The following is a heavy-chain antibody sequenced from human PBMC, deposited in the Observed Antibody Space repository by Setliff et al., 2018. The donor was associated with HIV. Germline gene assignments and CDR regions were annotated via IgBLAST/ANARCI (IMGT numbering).Heavy chain of an antibody. D-gene: IGHD1-26*01. J-gene: IGHJ3*02. Sequence: SETLSLTCTVSGGSISSGPYYWGWIRQPPGKGLEWIGSIYHSGITYYNSSLKSRVTISVDTSKNQFSLNLTSVTAADTAVYYCARLGYSGSLVGAFDIWGQGTMVTVSS. CDR2: IYHSGIT. CDR1: GGSISSGPYY. CDR3: ARLGYSGSLVGAFDI. V-gene: IGHV4-39*07.